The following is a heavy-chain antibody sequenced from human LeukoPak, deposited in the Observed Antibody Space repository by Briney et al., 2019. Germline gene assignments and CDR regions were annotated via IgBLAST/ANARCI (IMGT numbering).Heavy chain of an antibody. V-gene: IGHV3-74*01. Sequence: GGSLRLSCAASGFSFSSQWMHWVRQAPGKGLVWVARINSAGRSTRYADSVKGRFTVSRDNANNTLYLQMNSLRAEDTAVYYCARSDYFDYWGQGTLVTVSS. CDR1: GFSFSSQW. CDR2: INSAGRST. J-gene: IGHJ4*02. CDR3: ARSDYFDY.